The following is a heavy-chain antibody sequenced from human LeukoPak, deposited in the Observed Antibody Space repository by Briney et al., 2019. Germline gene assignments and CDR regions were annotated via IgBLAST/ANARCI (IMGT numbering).Heavy chain of an antibody. Sequence: GGSLRLSCAASGFTLSSYAMRWVRQAPGKGLEWVSAISGSGGSTYYADSVKGRFTISRDNSKNTLYLQMNSLRAEDTAVYYCAKDLFDPSDILTGYYLGLNYFDYWGQGTLVTVSS. CDR2: ISGSGGST. J-gene: IGHJ4*02. V-gene: IGHV3-23*01. CDR1: GFTLSSYA. D-gene: IGHD3-9*01. CDR3: AKDLFDPSDILTGYYLGLNYFDY.